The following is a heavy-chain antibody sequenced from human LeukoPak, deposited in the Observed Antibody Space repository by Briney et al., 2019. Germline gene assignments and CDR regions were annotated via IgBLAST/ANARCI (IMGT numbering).Heavy chain of an antibody. V-gene: IGHV3-23*01. D-gene: IGHD5-24*01. CDR3: GRDSRWAQPDY. J-gene: IGHJ4*02. CDR2: ISGSGGST. Sequence: GGSLRLSRAASGSTFSSYAMSWVRQAPGKGLEWVSAISGSGGSTYYADSVKGRFTVSRDNSKNMVYLQINSLTAEDTAIYYCGRDSRWAQPDYWGQGTLVTVSS. CDR1: GSTFSSYA.